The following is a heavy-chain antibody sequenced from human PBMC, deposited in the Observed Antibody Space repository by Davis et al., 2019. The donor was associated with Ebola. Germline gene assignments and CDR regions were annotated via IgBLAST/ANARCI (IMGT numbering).Heavy chain of an antibody. D-gene: IGHD3-3*01. V-gene: IGHV4-34*01. Sequence: MPGGSLRLSCAVYGGSFSGYYWSWIRQPPGKGLEWIGEINHSGSTNYNPSLKSRVTISVDTSKNQFSLKLSSVTAADTAVYYCARGAIKLRFLEWSRTPFDPWGQGTLVTVSS. CDR2: INHSGST. CDR1: GGSFSGYY. J-gene: IGHJ5*02. CDR3: ARGAIKLRFLEWSRTPFDP.